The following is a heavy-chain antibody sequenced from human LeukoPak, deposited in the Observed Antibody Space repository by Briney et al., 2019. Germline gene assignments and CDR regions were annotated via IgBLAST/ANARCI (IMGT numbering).Heavy chain of an antibody. CDR3: ARAEYCSSTSCYEHAFDI. CDR1: GYTFTNFD. Sequence: ASVKVSCKTSGYTFTNFDINWVRQATGQGLEWLGWMNPYTGKTGYAQKLQGRVTMTTDTSTSTAYMELRSLRSDDTAVYYCARAEYCSSTSCYEHAFDIWGQGTMVTVSS. J-gene: IGHJ3*02. CDR2: MNPYTGKT. V-gene: IGHV1-18*01. D-gene: IGHD2-2*01.